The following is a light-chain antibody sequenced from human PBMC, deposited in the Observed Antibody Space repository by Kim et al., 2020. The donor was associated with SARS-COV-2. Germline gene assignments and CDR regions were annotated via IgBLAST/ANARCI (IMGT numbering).Light chain of an antibody. J-gene: IGLJ2*01. CDR2: RDT. Sequence: VSQGQTASITCSGDKLGDKYACWYQQKPGQSPVLVIYRDTKRPSGIPERFSGSNSGNTATLTISGTQAMDEADYYCQAWDSSIVVFGGGTQLTVL. V-gene: IGLV3-1*01. CDR3: QAWDSSIVV. CDR1: KLGDKY.